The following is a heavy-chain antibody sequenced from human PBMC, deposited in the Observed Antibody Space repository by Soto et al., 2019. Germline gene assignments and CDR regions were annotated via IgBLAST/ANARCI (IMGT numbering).Heavy chain of an antibody. D-gene: IGHD1-26*01. J-gene: IGHJ6*02. CDR3: ARWSGSYYYYYGMDV. CDR1: GGSFSGYY. CDR2: INHSGST. Sequence: SETLSLTCAVYGGSFSGYYWSWIRQPPGKGLEWIGEINHSGSTNYNPSLKSRVTISVDTSKNQFSLKLSSVTAADTAVYYCARWSGSYYYYYGMDVWGQGTTVTVSS. V-gene: IGHV4-34*01.